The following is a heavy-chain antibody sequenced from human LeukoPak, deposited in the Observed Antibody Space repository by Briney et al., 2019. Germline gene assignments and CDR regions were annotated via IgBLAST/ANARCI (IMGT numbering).Heavy chain of an antibody. V-gene: IGHV1-2*02. Sequence: ASVKVSCKASGYTFTNYDINWVRQATGQGLEWMGWIHPNYGGTNSAQKFQGRVTMTRDTSINTAYMEVSRLRSDDTAVYYCVRGVAEHCSGGSCSSTWWYFDLWGRGTLVTVSS. CDR1: GYTFTNYD. CDR3: VRGVAEHCSGGSCSSTWWYFDL. J-gene: IGHJ2*01. CDR2: IHPNYGGT. D-gene: IGHD2-15*01.